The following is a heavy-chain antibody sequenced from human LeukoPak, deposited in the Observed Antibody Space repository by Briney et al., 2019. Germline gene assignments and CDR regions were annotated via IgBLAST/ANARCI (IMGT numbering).Heavy chain of an antibody. V-gene: IGHV4-34*01. CDR3: ARGSSLRDADAFDI. D-gene: IGHD4-17*01. CDR1: GGSISSYY. J-gene: IGHJ3*02. CDR2: INHSGST. Sequence: PSETLSLTCTVSGGSISSYYWSWIRQPPGKGLEWIGEINHSGSTNYNPSLKSRVTISVDTSKNQFSLKLSSVTAADTAVYYCARGSSLRDADAFDIWGQGTMVTVSS.